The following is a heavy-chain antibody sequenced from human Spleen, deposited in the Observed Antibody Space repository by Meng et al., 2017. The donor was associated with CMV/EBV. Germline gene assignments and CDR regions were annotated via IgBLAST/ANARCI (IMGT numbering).Heavy chain of an antibody. J-gene: IGHJ6*02. CDR1: GGTFSSYA. V-gene: IGHV1-69*05. Sequence: SVKVSCKASGGTFSSYAISWVRQAPGQGLEWMGGIIPIFGTANYAQKFQGRVTITTDESTSTAYMELSSLRSEDTAVYYCARSRLHGTTRMYYYYGMDVWGQGTTVTVSS. D-gene: IGHD1-7*01. CDR2: IIPIFGTA. CDR3: ARSRLHGTTRMYYYYGMDV.